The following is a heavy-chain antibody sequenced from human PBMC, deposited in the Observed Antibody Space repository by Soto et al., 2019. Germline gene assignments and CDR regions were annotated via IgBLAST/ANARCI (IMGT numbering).Heavy chain of an antibody. CDR2: ISSSSSYI. Sequence: GGSLRLSCAASGFTFSSYSMNWVRQAPGKGLEWVSSISSSSSYIYYADSVKGRFTISRDNAKNSLYLQMNSLRAEDTALYYCARECSGCSSTSCYEGIDYWGQGTLVTVSS. V-gene: IGHV3-21*01. D-gene: IGHD2-2*01. J-gene: IGHJ4*02. CDR1: GFTFSSYS. CDR3: ARECSGCSSTSCYEGIDY.